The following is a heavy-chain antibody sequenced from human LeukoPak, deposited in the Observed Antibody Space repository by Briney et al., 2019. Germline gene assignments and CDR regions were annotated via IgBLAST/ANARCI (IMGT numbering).Heavy chain of an antibody. CDR2: ISGSGT. D-gene: IGHD2-15*01. CDR1: GFNVRTTY. Sequence: GGSLRLSCTVSGFNVRTTYMSWVRQAPGKGLEWVSTISGSGTYYADSVKGRFTISRDNSKNTLYLQMNSLRAEDTAVYYCARDRCSGGRCYSLSVGYMDVWGKGTTVTVSS. V-gene: IGHV3-53*01. J-gene: IGHJ6*03. CDR3: ARDRCSGGRCYSLSVGYMDV.